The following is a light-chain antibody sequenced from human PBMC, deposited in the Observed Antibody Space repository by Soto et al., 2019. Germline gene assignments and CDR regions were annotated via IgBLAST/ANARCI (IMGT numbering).Light chain of an antibody. J-gene: IGLJ1*01. CDR2: SNN. CDR3: AAWDDSLNGYV. V-gene: IGLV1-44*01. CDR1: SSNIGSNP. Sequence: QSVLTQPPSASGTPGQRVTISCSGSSSNIGSNPVNWYQQLPGTAPKLLIHSNNQRPSGVPDRLSGSKSGTSASLAISGLQSEDEADYYCAAWDDSLNGYVFGTGTKLTVL.